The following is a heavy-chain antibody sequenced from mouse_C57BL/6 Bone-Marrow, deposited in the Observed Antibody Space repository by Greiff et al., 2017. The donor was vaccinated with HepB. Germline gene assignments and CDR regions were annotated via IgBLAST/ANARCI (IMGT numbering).Heavy chain of an antibody. J-gene: IGHJ4*01. CDR1: GFTFTDYY. Sequence: EVMLVESGGGLVQPGGSLSLSCAASGFTFTDYYMSWVRQPPGKALEWLGFIRNKANGYTTEYSASVKGRFTISRDNSQSILYLQMNALRAEDSATYYCARFYDYDGGTYYAMDYWGQGTSVTVSS. D-gene: IGHD2-4*01. CDR2: IRNKANGYTT. CDR3: ARFYDYDGGTYYAMDY. V-gene: IGHV7-3*01.